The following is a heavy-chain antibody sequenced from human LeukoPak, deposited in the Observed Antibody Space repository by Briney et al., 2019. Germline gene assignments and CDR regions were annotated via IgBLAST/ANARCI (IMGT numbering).Heavy chain of an antibody. CDR1: GFTFSSYG. CDR2: ISYDGSNK. CDR3: AKDQGDGYIGYAFDI. Sequence: PGGSLRLSCAASGFTFSSYGMHWVRQAPGKGLEWVAVISYDGSNKYYADSVKGRFTISRDNSKNTLYLQMNSLRAEDTAMYYCAKDQGDGYIGYAFDIWGQGTMVTVSS. J-gene: IGHJ3*02. V-gene: IGHV3-30*18. D-gene: IGHD5-24*01.